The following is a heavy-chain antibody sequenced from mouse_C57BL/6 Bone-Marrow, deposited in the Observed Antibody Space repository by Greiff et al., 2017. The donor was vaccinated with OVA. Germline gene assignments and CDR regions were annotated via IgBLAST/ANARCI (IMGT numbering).Heavy chain of an antibody. CDR3: ARSAYLPRYDYDGVDY. CDR1: GYTFTSYG. J-gene: IGHJ2*01. V-gene: IGHV1-81*01. D-gene: IGHD2-4*01. CDR2: IYPRSGNT. Sequence: QVQLKESGAELARPGASVKLSCKASGYTFTSYGISWVKQRTGQGLEWIGEIYPRSGNTYYNEKFKGKATLTADKSSSTAYMELRSLTSEDSAVYFCARSAYLPRYDYDGVDYWGQGTTLTVSS.